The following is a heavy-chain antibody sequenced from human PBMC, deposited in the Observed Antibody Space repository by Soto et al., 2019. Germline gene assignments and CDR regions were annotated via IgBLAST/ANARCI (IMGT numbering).Heavy chain of an antibody. D-gene: IGHD4-17*01. CDR2: IHYSGGT. Sequence: SQTQSHPSTVSDGNIIDGGFYWTRIQQPPGKGQEWIGYIHYSGGTYYNPSLKSRVTISVDTSKNQFSLKLNSVTAADTAVYYCARFDHGDYYYFDYWGERTLGTVSS. CDR1: DGNIIDGGFY. CDR3: ARFDHGDYYYFDY. J-gene: IGHJ4*02. V-gene: IGHV4-30-2*01.